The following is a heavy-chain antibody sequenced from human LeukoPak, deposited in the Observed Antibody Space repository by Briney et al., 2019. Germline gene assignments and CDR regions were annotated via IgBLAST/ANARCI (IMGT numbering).Heavy chain of an antibody. Sequence: PSETLSLTSTVSGGSISSYYWSWIRQPPGKGLEWTGYIYYSGSTNYNPSLKSRVTISVDTSKNQFSLKLSSVTAADTAVYYCARRNKTPRGAFDIWGQGTMVTVSS. J-gene: IGHJ3*02. CDR2: IYYSGST. V-gene: IGHV4-59*01. D-gene: IGHD1-14*01. CDR1: GGSISSYY. CDR3: ARRNKTPRGAFDI.